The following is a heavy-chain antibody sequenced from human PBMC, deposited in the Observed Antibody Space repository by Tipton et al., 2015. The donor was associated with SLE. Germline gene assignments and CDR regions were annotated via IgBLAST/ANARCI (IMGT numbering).Heavy chain of an antibody. CDR3: ARVVSYYYGMDV. Sequence: SLRLSCTVSGGSISSGGYYWSWIRQHPGKGLEWVAVIWYDGSNKYYADSVKGRFAISRDNSKNTLYLQMNSLRAEDTAVYYCARVVSYYYGMDVWGQGTTVTVSS. CDR2: IWYDGSNK. CDR1: GGSISSGG. J-gene: IGHJ6*02. V-gene: IGHV3-33*07. D-gene: IGHD3-22*01.